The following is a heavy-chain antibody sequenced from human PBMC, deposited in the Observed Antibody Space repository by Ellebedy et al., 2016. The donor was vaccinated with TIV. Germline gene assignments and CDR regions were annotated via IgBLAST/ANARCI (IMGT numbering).Heavy chain of an antibody. CDR2: IYSGGDGGDT. D-gene: IGHD5-24*01. CDR1: GFTFSSYA. J-gene: IGHJ4*02. Sequence: GESLKISCAVSGFTFSSYAMNWVRQAPGKGLEWVSVIYSGGDGGDTYYADSVKGRFTISRDNSKRTVDLQMRSLRAEDTAVYYCAKDRISGDGYWVFDFWGQGSLVTVST. V-gene: IGHV3-23*03. CDR3: AKDRISGDGYWVFDF.